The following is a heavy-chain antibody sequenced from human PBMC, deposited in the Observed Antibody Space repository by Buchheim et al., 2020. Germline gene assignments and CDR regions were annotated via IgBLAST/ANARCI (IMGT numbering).Heavy chain of an antibody. Sequence: EVQVLESGGGLVQPGGSLRLSCAAFGFTFSNYAMTWVRQAPGKGLEWVSTIGGSGGTTYYADSVKGRFIISRDNSKNTLYLQMSSLRVDETAVYFCARITSVWGQGTT. D-gene: IGHD1-14*01. V-gene: IGHV3-23*01. J-gene: IGHJ6*02. CDR2: IGGSGGTT. CDR1: GFTFSNYA. CDR3: ARITSV.